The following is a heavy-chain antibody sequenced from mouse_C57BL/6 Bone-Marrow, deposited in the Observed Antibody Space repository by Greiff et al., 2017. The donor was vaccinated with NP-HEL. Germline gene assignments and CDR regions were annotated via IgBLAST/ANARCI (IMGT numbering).Heavy chain of an antibody. V-gene: IGHV1-50*01. CDR2: IDPSDSYT. D-gene: IGHD2-2*01. CDR1: GYTFTSYW. CDR3: ARSGGLRRGGLDY. Sequence: VQLQQPGAELVKPGASVKLSCKASGYTFTSYWMQWVKQRPGQGLEWIGEIDPSDSYTNYNQKFKGKATLTVDTSSSTAYMQLSSLTSEDSAVYYCARSGGLRRGGLDYWGQGTSVTVSS. J-gene: IGHJ4*01.